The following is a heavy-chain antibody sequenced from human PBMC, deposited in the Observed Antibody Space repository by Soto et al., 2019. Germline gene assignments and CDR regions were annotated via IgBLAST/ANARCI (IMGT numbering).Heavy chain of an antibody. CDR2: INPNSGGT. D-gene: IGHD2-2*01. V-gene: IGHV1-2*04. CDR3: ARDHGDCSSTSCYPRAFDI. J-gene: IGHJ3*02. CDR1: GYTFTGYY. Sequence: ASVKVSCKASGYTFTGYYMHWVRQAPGQGLEWMGWINPNSGGTNYAQKFQGWVTMTRDTSISTAYMELSRLRSDDTAVYYCARDHGDCSSTSCYPRAFDIWGQGTMVTVSS.